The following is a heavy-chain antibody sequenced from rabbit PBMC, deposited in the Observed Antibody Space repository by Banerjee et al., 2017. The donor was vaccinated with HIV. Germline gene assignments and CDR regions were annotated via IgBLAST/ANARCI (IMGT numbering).Heavy chain of an antibody. CDR1: GFSFSSGYD. CDR2: INTGSAGA. Sequence: QSLEESGGDLVKPGASLTLTCTASGFSFSSGYDMCWVRQAPGKGLEWIACINTGSAGAYYASWAKGRFTISKTSSTTVTLQMTSLTAADTATYFCARDLYSGSSSFGLWGQGTLVTVS. D-gene: IGHD8-1*01. V-gene: IGHV1S40*01. CDR3: ARDLYSGSSSFGL. J-gene: IGHJ3*01.